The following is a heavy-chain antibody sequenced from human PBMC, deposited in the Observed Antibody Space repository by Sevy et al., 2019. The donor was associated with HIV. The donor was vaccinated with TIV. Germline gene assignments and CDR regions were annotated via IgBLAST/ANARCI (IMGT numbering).Heavy chain of an antibody. CDR2: ISSSSGTI. Sequence: GGSLRLSCAASGFTFSAYSMNWVRQAPGKGLEWVSYISSSSGTIYYADTVKGQFTISRDNAKSSLYLQMNGLRAEDTAVYYCARAGGDCYTKNECWFVSWGQGTLVTVSS. D-gene: IGHD2-21*01. CDR1: GFTFSAYS. J-gene: IGHJ5*01. V-gene: IGHV3-48*01. CDR3: ARAGGDCYTKNECWFVS.